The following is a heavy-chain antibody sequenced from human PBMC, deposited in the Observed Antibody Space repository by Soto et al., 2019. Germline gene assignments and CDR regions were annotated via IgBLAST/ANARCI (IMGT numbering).Heavy chain of an antibody. Sequence: SETLSLTCTVSGGSISSSSYYWGWIRQPPGQGLEWLGTIYSLGNTYYNPSLQGRVTMTTDTSTSTAYMELRSLRSDDTAVYYCARRSSGYYYFDYWGQGTLVTVSS. CDR3: ARRSSGYYYFDY. J-gene: IGHJ4*02. CDR1: GGSISSSSYY. V-gene: IGHV4-39*01. D-gene: IGHD3-22*01. CDR2: IYSLGNT.